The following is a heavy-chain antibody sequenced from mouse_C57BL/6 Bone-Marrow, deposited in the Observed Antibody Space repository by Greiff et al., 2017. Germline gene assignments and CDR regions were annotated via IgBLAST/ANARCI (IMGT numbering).Heavy chain of an antibody. D-gene: IGHD2-5*01. CDR2: IYPRDGST. CDR3: AREDYSNLFDY. Sequence: QVQLHQSGPELVKPGASVKLSCKASGYTFTSYDINWVKQRPGQGLEWIGWIYPRDGSTKYNEKFKGKATLTVDTSSSTAYMELHSLTSKDSAVYFCAREDYSNLFDYWGQGTTLTVSS. V-gene: IGHV1-85*01. CDR1: GYTFTSYD. J-gene: IGHJ2*01.